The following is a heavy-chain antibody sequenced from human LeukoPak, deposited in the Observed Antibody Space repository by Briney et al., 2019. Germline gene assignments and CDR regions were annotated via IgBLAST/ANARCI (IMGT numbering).Heavy chain of an antibody. D-gene: IGHD4-17*01. Sequence: GASVKVSCKASGYTFTSYGINWVRQAPGQGLEWMGWISAYNGDTNYAQKLQGRVTMTTDTSTSTAYMELSSLRSEDTAVYYCATGPTTVTTTENYYYYMDVWGKGTTVTISS. V-gene: IGHV1-18*01. J-gene: IGHJ6*03. CDR2: ISAYNGDT. CDR1: GYTFTSYG. CDR3: ATGPTTVTTTENYYYYMDV.